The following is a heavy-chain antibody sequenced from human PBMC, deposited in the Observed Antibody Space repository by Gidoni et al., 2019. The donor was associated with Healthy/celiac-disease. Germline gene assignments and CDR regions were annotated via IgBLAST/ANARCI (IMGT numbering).Heavy chain of an antibody. CDR2: INTNSGGT. Sequence: QVQLVQSGAEVKKPGASVTVSCKASGYTFTGYNMHWVRQAPGQGLEWMGWINTNSGGTNDAQKFQGRVTMTRDTSSSTAYMELSRLRSDDTAVYDCARDAYDILTGYYPIDYWGQGTLVTVSS. CDR3: ARDAYDILTGYYPIDY. CDR1: GYTFTGYN. V-gene: IGHV1-2*02. J-gene: IGHJ4*02. D-gene: IGHD3-9*01.